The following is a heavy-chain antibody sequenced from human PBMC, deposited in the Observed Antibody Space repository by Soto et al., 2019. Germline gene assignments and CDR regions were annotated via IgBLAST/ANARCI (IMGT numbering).Heavy chain of an antibody. Sequence: GGSLRLSCAASGFTFSSYGMHWFRQAPGKGQEWVTVISYDGSNKYYSESVKARFTISRDNSKNTLYLQMNSLRTEDTAVYYCARPLWRDDYNWGYFDLWGRGTLVTVSS. CDR1: GFTFSSYG. D-gene: IGHD4-4*01. CDR3: ARPLWRDDYNWGYFDL. CDR2: ISYDGSNK. V-gene: IGHV3-30*19. J-gene: IGHJ2*01.